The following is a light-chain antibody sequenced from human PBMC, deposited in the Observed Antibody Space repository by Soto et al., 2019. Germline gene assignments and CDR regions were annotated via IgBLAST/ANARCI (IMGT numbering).Light chain of an antibody. J-gene: IGKJ1*01. CDR3: QQYGRPPWT. CDR2: AAS. Sequence: EIVLTQSPGTLSFSPGERATPSCRASQGVSSSYLAWYQQKPGQAPRLLIYAASSRATGVPDRFSGSGSGTDFTLTISRLEPEDFAVYFCQQYGRPPWTFGQGTKVDIK. V-gene: IGKV3-20*01. CDR1: QGVSSSY.